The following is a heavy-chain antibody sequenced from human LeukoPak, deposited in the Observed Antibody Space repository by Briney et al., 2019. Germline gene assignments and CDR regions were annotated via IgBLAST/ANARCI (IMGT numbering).Heavy chain of an antibody. Sequence: SETLSLTCAVYGGSFSGYYWSWIRQPPGKGLEWIGEINHSGSTNYNPSLKSRVTISVDTSKNQFSLKLSSVTAADTAVYYCAREAASLNWYFDLWGRGTLVTVSS. D-gene: IGHD3-9*01. J-gene: IGHJ2*01. CDR2: INHSGST. CDR1: GGSFSGYY. V-gene: IGHV4-34*01. CDR3: AREAASLNWYFDL.